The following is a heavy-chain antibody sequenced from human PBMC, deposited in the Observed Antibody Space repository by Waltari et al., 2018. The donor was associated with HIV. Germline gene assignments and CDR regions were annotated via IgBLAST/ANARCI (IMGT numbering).Heavy chain of an antibody. D-gene: IGHD7-27*01. CDR1: GGSLHITSHY. V-gene: IGHV4-39*01. CDR3: ARLHSRQLNNWGSWSTGFWYFDL. Sequence: QLQLQESGLGLLKPSETLSRACNVSGGSLHITSHYWGWVRPPPGKKLGWMGSVFSSGKTYYKPALKSRVTLSRDTSKNHFFLKLSSVTAAGRAIYFWARLHSRQLNNWGSWSTGFWYFDLWGRGTLVTVSS. CDR2: VFSSGKT. J-gene: IGHJ2*01.